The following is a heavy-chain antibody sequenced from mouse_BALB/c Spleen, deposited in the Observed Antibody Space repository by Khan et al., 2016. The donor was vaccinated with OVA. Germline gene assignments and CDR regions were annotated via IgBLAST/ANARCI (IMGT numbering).Heavy chain of an antibody. Sequence: QVQLKESGPGLVAPSQSLSITCTVSGFSLSRYSVNWVRQHPGKGLEWLGMIWGGGSTDYNSALKYRLIISKDNSQSQVLLKMNSLQTDDTAMYYCTRSYYRYDGYYAMDYWGHGTSVTVSS. D-gene: IGHD2-14*01. J-gene: IGHJ4*01. CDR3: TRSYYRYDGYYAMDY. CDR2: IWGGGST. CDR1: GFSLSRYS. V-gene: IGHV2-6-4*01.